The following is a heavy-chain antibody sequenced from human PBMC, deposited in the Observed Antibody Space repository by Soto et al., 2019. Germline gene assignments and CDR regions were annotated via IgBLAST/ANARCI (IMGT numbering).Heavy chain of an antibody. CDR2: ISYDGSNK. CDR3: VKDRAYSSGWTEGYYYYGMDV. Sequence: QVQLVESGGGVVQPGRSLRLSCAASGFTFSSYGMHWVRQAPGKGLEWVAVISYDGSNKYYADSVKGRFTISRDNSKNTLYLQMNSLRAEDTAVYYCVKDRAYSSGWTEGYYYYGMDVWGQGTTVTVSS. D-gene: IGHD6-19*01. V-gene: IGHV3-30*18. J-gene: IGHJ6*02. CDR1: GFTFSSYG.